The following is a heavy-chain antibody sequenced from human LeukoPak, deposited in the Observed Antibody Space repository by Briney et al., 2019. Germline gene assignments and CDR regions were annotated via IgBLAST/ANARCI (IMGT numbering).Heavy chain of an antibody. CDR1: GYTFSGED. Sequence: GTLRVSCKASGYTFSGEDKQWGSQGPGQGLERMGWINPNSGGTDYAQKFQGRVTMTRDTSISTAYMELSRLRSDDTAVYYCARDDSGSYGMDVWGQGTTVTVSS. V-gene: IGHV1-2*02. CDR3: ARDDSGSYGMDV. D-gene: IGHD1-26*01. CDR2: INPNSGGT. J-gene: IGHJ6*02.